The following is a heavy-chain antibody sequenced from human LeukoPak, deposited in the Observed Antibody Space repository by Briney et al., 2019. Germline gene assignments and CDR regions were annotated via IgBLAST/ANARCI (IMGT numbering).Heavy chain of an antibody. V-gene: IGHV3-30*04. D-gene: IGHD3-9*01. J-gene: IGHJ4*02. CDR2: ISYDGSNK. CDR3: ARDGPRYFDWLSGPDY. Sequence: PGGSLRLSCAASGFTFSSYAMHWVRQAPGKGLEWVAVISYDGSNKYYADSVKGRFTISRDNSKNTLCLQMNSLRAEDTAVYYRARDGPRYFDWLSGPDYWGQGTLVTVSS. CDR1: GFTFSSYA.